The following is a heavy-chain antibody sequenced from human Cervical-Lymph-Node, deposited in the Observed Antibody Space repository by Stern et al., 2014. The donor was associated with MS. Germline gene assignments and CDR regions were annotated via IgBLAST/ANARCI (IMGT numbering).Heavy chain of an antibody. CDR1: GSTFSTSW. D-gene: IGHD6-19*01. CDR2: IKRDGSET. V-gene: IGHV3-7*01. CDR3: TRFLQSGWSDLFDS. J-gene: IGHJ5*01. Sequence: DVHLVESGGGLVQPGGSQRLSCVASGSTFSTSWMSWVRQAPGKGLEWVANIKRDGSETYYLDSVKGRFTISRDNAKSSLYLEMNSLRAEDTAVYYCTRFLQSGWSDLFDSWGRGTLVTVSS.